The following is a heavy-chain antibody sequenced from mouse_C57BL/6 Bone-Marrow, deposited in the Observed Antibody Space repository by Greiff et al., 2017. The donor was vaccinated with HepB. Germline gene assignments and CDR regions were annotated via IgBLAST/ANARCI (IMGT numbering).Heavy chain of an antibody. J-gene: IGHJ3*01. CDR2: ISSGSSTI. V-gene: IGHV5-17*01. Sequence: EVQGVESGGGLVKPGGSLKLSCAASGFTFSDYGMHWVRQAPEKGLEWVAYISSGSSTIYYADTVKGRFTISRDNAKNTLFLQMTSLRSEDTAMYYCARSSYYSAWFAYWGQGTLVTVSA. CDR3: ARSSYYSAWFAY. D-gene: IGHD2-10*01. CDR1: GFTFSDYG.